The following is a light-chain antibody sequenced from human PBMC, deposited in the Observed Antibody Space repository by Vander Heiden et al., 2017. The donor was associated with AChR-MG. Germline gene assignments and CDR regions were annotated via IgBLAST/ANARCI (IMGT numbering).Light chain of an antibody. J-gene: IGKJ1*01. CDR3: QQYNNWPRT. V-gene: IGKV3-15*01. CDR2: EAS. Sequence: EIVMPQSPGTLSVSPGDRATLSCRASQSVSSNLAWYQQGYGQAPRLLIYEASTRATGTPARFSGSGSGTEFTLTVSSLQSEDFAVYYCQQYNNWPRTFGQGTKVEIK. CDR1: QSVSSN.